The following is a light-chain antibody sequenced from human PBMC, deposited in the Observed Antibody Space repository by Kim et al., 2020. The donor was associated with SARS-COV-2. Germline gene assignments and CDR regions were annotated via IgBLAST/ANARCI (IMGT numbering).Light chain of an antibody. CDR3: QQYNNWPRT. V-gene: IGKV3-20*01. CDR1: HSVSGDY. J-gene: IGKJ1*01. CDR2: AAS. Sequence: SPGERATLSCRASHSVSGDYLAWYQQKPGQVPRLLIYAASSRATGIPDRFSGSESGTDFTLTISRLEPEDFAVYYCQQYNNWPRTFGQGTKVDIK.